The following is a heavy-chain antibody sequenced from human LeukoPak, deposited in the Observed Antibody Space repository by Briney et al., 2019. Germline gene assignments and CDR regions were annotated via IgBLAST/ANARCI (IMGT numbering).Heavy chain of an antibody. V-gene: IGHV5-51*01. Sequence: GESLKISCKGSGYSFTNYWIGWVRQMPGKGLEWMGIIYPRDSDTRYSPSFQGQVTISADKSIDTAYLQWSSLKASDTAIYYCARRDSSGCFDYWGQGTLVTVSS. D-gene: IGHD3-22*01. CDR2: IYPRDSDT. CDR1: GYSFTNYW. J-gene: IGHJ4*02. CDR3: ARRDSSGCFDY.